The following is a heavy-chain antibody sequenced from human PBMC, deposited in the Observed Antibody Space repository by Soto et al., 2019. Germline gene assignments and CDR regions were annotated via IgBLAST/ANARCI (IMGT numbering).Heavy chain of an antibody. J-gene: IGHJ4*02. D-gene: IGHD4-17*01. V-gene: IGHV3-21*01. CDR2: ISSSSSYI. CDR3: ARSDYGDYEKLSDY. Sequence: EVQLVESGGGLVKPGGSLRLSCAASGFTFSSYSMNWVRQAPGKGLEWVSSISSSSSYIYYADSVKGRFTISRDNAKNSLYLQMNSRRAEDTAVYYCARSDYGDYEKLSDYWGQGTLVTVSS. CDR1: GFTFSSYS.